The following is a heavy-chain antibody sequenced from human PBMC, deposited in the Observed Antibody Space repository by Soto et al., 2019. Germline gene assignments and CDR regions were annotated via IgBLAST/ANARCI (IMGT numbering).Heavy chain of an antibody. CDR2: ISSSSSTI. V-gene: IGHV3-48*01. J-gene: IGHJ5*02. D-gene: IGHD6-13*01. CDR3: ARHPERIAEIGWFDP. CDR1: GFTFSSYS. Sequence: EVQLVESGGGLVQPGGSLRLSCAASGFTFSSYSMNWVRQAPGKGLDWVSYISSSSSTIYYADTVKGRFTISRDNAKNALYVQMNSLRAEDTAVYYCARHPERIAEIGWFDPWGQGTLVTVSS.